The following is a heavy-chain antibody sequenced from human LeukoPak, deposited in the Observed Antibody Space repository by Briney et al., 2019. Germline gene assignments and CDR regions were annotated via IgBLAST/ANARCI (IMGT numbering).Heavy chain of an antibody. J-gene: IGHJ6*02. D-gene: IGHD6-19*01. CDR2: INHSGST. Sequence: KPSETLSLTCAVYGGSFSGYYWSWIRQPPGKGLEWIGEINHSGSTNYNPSLKSRVTISVDTSKSQFSLKLSSVTAADTAVYYCASRHSSGWYPPYYYGMDVWGQGTTVTVSS. CDR1: GGSFSGYY. V-gene: IGHV4-34*01. CDR3: ASRHSSGWYPPYYYGMDV.